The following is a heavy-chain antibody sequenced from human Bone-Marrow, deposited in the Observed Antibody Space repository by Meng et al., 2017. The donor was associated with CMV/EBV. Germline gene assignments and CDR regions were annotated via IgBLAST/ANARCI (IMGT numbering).Heavy chain of an antibody. CDR2: IIPIFGTA. Sequence: SVKVSCKASGGTFSSYAISWVRQAPGQGLEWMGGIIPIFGTANYAQKFQGRVTITTDESTSTGYMELSSLRSEDTAVYYCARGGGPYYYYYGMDVWGQGTTVTVSS. D-gene: IGHD3-16*01. CDR1: GGTFSSYA. J-gene: IGHJ6*02. V-gene: IGHV1-69*05. CDR3: ARGGGPYYYYYGMDV.